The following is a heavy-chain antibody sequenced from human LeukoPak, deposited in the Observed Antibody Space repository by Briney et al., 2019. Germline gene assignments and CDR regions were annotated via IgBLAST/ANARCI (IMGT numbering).Heavy chain of an antibody. J-gene: IGHJ4*02. CDR2: ISGSGGST. V-gene: IGHV3-23*01. CDR1: GFTFSSYA. CDR3: AKEFQGVGIVVVPGAPFDY. Sequence: GGSLRLSCAASGFTFSSYAMSWVRQAPGKGLEWVSAISGSGGSTYYADSVKGRFTTSRDNSKNTLYLQMNSLRAEDTAVYYCAKEFQGVGIVVVPGAPFDYWGQGTLVTVSS. D-gene: IGHD2-2*01.